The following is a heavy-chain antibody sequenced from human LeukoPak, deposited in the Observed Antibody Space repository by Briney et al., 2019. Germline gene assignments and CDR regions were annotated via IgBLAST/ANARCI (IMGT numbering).Heavy chain of an antibody. CDR1: GFTFRSYG. V-gene: IGHV3-33*01. J-gene: IGHJ4*02. D-gene: IGHD1-26*01. Sequence: PGTSLRLSCAASGFTFRSYGMHWVRQAPGKGLEWVALIWSDGTNQYYADSVKGRITISRDNSKNTLYLQINSLRAEDTAVYYCARDVSGSDGYFDYWGQGTLVTVSS. CDR2: IWSDGTNQ. CDR3: ARDVSGSDGYFDY.